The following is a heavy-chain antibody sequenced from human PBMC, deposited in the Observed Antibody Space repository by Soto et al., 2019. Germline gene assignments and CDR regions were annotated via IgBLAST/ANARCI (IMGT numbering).Heavy chain of an antibody. CDR3: ARAVSGSPSPC. J-gene: IGHJ4*02. Sequence: EVQLVESGGGLVQPGGSLRLSCAASGFTVSTNYMSWVRQAPGKGLEWVSVVYSGGTTKYAESVKGRFTISRDNSKNTLYLQMNSLRAEDTAVYYCARAVSGSPSPCWGQATLVTVSS. CDR2: VYSGGTT. V-gene: IGHV3-66*01. CDR1: GFTVSTNY. D-gene: IGHD6-6*01.